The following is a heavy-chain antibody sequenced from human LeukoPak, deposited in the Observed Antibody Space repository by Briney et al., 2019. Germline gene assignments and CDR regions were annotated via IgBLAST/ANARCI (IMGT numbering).Heavy chain of an antibody. CDR3: AKDQNPEKDTAMDNYYYYGMDV. V-gene: IGHV3-23*01. D-gene: IGHD5-18*01. CDR1: GFTSSSYA. Sequence: GGSLRLSCAASGFTSSSYAMSWVRQAPGKGLEWVSAISGSGGSTYYADSVKGRFTISRDNSKNTLYLQMNSLRAEDTAVYYCAKDQNPEKDTAMDNYYYYGMDVWGQGTTVTVSS. CDR2: ISGSGGST. J-gene: IGHJ6*02.